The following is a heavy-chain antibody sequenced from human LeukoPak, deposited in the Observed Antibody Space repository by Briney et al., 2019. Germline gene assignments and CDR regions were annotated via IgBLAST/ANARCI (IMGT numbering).Heavy chain of an antibody. CDR3: ARGDDYFDY. J-gene: IGHJ4*02. CDR1: GFTVSSNY. V-gene: IGHV3-53*01. CDR2: LYRGGST. Sequence: GGSLRLSCAASGFTVSSNYMSWVRQAPGMGLEWVSSLYRGGSTYYADSVRGRFTISRDNSKSTLYLQMNSLRAEDTAVYYCARGDDYFDYWGQGTLVTVSS.